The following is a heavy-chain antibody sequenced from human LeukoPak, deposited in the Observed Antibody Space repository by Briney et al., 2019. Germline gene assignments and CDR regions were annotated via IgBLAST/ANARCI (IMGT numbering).Heavy chain of an antibody. V-gene: IGHV1-69*04. CDR2: IIPILGIA. CDR1: GYTFTSYY. J-gene: IGHJ5*02. CDR3: ARDRAGFDP. Sequence: SVKVSCKASGYTFTSYYMHWVRQAPGQGLEWMGRIIPILGIANYAQKFQGRVTITADKSTSTAYMELSSLRSEDTAVYYCARDRAGFDPWGQGTLVTVSS.